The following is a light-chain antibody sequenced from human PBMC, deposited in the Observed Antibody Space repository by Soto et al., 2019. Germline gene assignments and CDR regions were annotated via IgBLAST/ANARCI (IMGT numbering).Light chain of an antibody. CDR3: QQYGRSIT. Sequence: EIVMYQSLFTLSATTKDVPNVSCRASQSVSSHLAWYQHKPGQAPRLLIYGASSRATAIPDRFSGSGSGTDFTLTISRLEPEDIAVCYCQQYGRSITFGQVARLEIK. V-gene: IGKV3-20*01. CDR2: GAS. J-gene: IGKJ5*01. CDR1: QSVSSH.